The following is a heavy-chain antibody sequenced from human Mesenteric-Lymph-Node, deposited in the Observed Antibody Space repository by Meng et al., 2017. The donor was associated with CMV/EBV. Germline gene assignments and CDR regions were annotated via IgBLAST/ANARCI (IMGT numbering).Heavy chain of an antibody. CDR3: ARDGVASRPYVGIDY. J-gene: IGHJ4*02. D-gene: IGHD6-6*01. CDR1: GGSISSSSYY. CDR2: ISYSGST. V-gene: IGHV4-39*07. Sequence: SETLSLTCTVSGGSISSSSYYWGWIRQPPGKGLEWIGSISYSGSTYYNPSLKSRVTMSVDTSKNQFSLKLSSVTAADTAVYYCARDGVASRPYVGIDYWGQGTLVTVSS.